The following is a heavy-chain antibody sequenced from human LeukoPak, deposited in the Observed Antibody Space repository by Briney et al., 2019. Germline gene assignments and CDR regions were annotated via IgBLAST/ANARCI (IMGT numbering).Heavy chain of an antibody. CDR1: GGTVSSYA. J-gene: IGHJ6*04. V-gene: IGHV1-69*13. D-gene: IGHD3-9*01. CDR2: IIPIFGTA. CDR3: ARDEPAPNYDILTGYYRNYYYGMDV. Sequence: ASVKLSCKASGGTVSSYAISWVRQAPGQGLEWMGGIIPIFGTANYAQKFQGRVTITADESTSTAYMELSSLRSEDTAVYYCARDEPAPNYDILTGYYRNYYYGMDVWGKGTTVTVSS.